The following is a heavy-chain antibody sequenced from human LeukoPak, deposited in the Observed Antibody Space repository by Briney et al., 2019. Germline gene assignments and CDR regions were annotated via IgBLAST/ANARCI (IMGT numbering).Heavy chain of an antibody. CDR1: GYTFTSFG. J-gene: IGHJ4*02. Sequence: ASVKVSCKASGYTFTSFGFGWVRQAPGQGLEWMGRISAYNGNTDYVQRFQGRVAMTTDTSTNTAYMELRSLRSDDTAIYYCARDGPGIASRQGLDYWGQGTLVTVSS. CDR3: ARDGPGIASRQGLDY. CDR2: ISAYNGNT. V-gene: IGHV1-18*01. D-gene: IGHD6-6*01.